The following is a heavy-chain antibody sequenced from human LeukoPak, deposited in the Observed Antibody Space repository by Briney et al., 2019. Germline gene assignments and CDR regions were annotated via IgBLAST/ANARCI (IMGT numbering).Heavy chain of an antibody. J-gene: IGHJ4*02. V-gene: IGHV3-23*01. Sequence: GGSLRLSCAASGFTFSSFPMSWVRQAPGKGLQWVSGTTGRGGNTYYADSVEGRFTISRDNSKNTLSLQMDSLRAEDTAIYYCARDRAAFGSLGQGTLVNVSS. CDR1: GFTFSSFP. CDR2: TTGRGGNT. D-gene: IGHD6-25*01. CDR3: ARDRAAFGS.